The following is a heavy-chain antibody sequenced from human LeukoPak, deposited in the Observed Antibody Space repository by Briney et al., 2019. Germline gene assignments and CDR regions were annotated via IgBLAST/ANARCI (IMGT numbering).Heavy chain of an antibody. CDR3: ARDPEFGGNNWFDP. D-gene: IGHD3-3*01. Sequence: ASVKVSCKASGYTFTGYYMHWVRQAPGQGLEWMGWINPNSGDTKYAQKFQGRVTMTRDTSISTAYMELSRLRSDDTAVYYCARDPEFGGNNWFDPWGQGTLVTVSS. V-gene: IGHV1-2*02. J-gene: IGHJ5*02. CDR2: INPNSGDT. CDR1: GYTFTGYY.